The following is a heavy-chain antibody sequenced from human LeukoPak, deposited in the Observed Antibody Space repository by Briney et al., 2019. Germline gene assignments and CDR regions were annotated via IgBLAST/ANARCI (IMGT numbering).Heavy chain of an antibody. D-gene: IGHD4-17*01. J-gene: IGHJ4*02. CDR2: ISYDGSNK. V-gene: IGHV3-30*18. CDR1: GFTFSSYG. Sequence: GRSLRLSCAASGFTFSSYGMHWVRQAPGKGLEWVAVISYDGSNKSSADSVKGRFTISRDNSKNTLSLQMNSLRAEDTAVYYCTKEGGPMAVTTERYSFDQWGQGTLVTVSS. CDR3: TKEGGPMAVTTERYSFDQ.